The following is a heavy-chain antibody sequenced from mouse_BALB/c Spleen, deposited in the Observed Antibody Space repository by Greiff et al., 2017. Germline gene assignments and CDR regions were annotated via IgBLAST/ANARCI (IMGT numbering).Heavy chain of an antibody. J-gene: IGHJ3*01. CDR3: ARKPPFAY. CDR1: GYSITSDYA. CDR2: ISYSGST. Sequence: EVKLVESGPGLVKPSQSLSLTCTVTGYSITSDYAWNWIRQFPGNKLEWMGYISYSGSTSYNPSLKSRISITRDTSKNQFFLQLNSVTTEDTATYYCARKPPFAYWGQGTLVTVSA. V-gene: IGHV3-2*02. D-gene: IGHD6-1*01.